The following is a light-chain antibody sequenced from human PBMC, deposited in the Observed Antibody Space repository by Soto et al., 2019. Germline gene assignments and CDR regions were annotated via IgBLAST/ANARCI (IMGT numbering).Light chain of an antibody. CDR2: AAS. Sequence: DIQMTQSPSSLSASVGDRVTITCRASQSITNYLKWYQQKPGKAPKLLIYAASSLQSGVSSRFSGSGSGTDFTLTFSSLQPEDFATYYCQQSHSTPYTFGQGTKLEIK. V-gene: IGKV1-39*01. CDR1: QSITNY. J-gene: IGKJ2*01. CDR3: QQSHSTPYT.